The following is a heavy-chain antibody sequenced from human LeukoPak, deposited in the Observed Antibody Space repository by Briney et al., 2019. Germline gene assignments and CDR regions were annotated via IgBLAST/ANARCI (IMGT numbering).Heavy chain of an antibody. CDR3: VRVMDTGNSWYYFDR. D-gene: IGHD1-1*01. Sequence: SGTLSLTCLISNHSIIETDDGAWIRQPPGKDLEWIGSIFDSASTDYTPSLKSRVTIALDRSNNQLSLTLTSVTAADTAVYHCVRVMDTGNSWYYFDRWGQGTRVAVS. V-gene: IGHV4-38-2*02. J-gene: IGHJ4*02. CDR1: NHSIIETDD. CDR2: IFDSAST.